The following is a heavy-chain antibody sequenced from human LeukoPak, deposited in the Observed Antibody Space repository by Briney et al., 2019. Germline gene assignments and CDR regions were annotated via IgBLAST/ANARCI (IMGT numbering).Heavy chain of an antibody. D-gene: IGHD6-19*01. CDR2: INTDGRST. Sequence: GSLRLSCAASGFTFSDYWMHWVRQVPGKGLVWVSRINTDGRSTIHADSVKGRFTISRDNAKNTLYLQMNSLRGEDTGVYYCGRDESVSGPTTFDFWGQGTLVTVSS. V-gene: IGHV3-74*01. CDR1: GFTFSDYW. J-gene: IGHJ4*02. CDR3: GRDESVSGPTTFDF.